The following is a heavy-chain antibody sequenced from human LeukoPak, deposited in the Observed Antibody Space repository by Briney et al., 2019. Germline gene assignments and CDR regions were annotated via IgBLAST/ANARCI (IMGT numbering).Heavy chain of an antibody. V-gene: IGHV3-15*01. J-gene: IGHJ4*02. Sequence: PGGSLRLSCAASGFTFSNAWMRWVRQAPGKGLEWVGRIKSKTDGRTTDYAAPVKGRFTISRDDSKNTLYLQMNSLKTEDTAVYYCTTGIAVAGTVDYWAQGTLVRVSS. CDR2: IKSKTDGRTT. CDR3: TTGIAVAGTVDY. D-gene: IGHD6-19*01. CDR1: GFTFSNAW.